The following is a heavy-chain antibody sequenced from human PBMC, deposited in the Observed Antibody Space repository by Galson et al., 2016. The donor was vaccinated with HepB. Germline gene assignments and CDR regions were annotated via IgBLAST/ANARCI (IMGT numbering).Heavy chain of an antibody. CDR2: INAGHGNT. CDR1: GYTLTSYA. J-gene: IGHJ6*02. CDR3: ARESNPYYGTDV. D-gene: IGHD1-14*01. V-gene: IGHV1-3*01. Sequence: SVKVSCKASGYTLTSYAIHWVRQAPGQRLEWMGWINAGHGNTKYSQNFQGRVTITADESTSTAYMELSSLRSEDTAVYYCARESNPYYGTDVWGQGTTVTVSS.